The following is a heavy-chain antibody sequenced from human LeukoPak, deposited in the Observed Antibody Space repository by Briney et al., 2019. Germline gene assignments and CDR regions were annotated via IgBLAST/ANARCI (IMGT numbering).Heavy chain of an antibody. V-gene: IGHV3-9*01. CDR1: GFTFDDYA. Sequence: PGRSLRLSCAASGFTFDDYAMHWVRHAPGKGLEWVSGISWNSGSIGYADSVKGRFTISRDNAKNSLYLQMNSLRAEDTALYYCAKGRPDYYGSGSPLGYFDYWGQGTLVTVSS. CDR3: AKGRPDYYGSGSPLGYFDY. J-gene: IGHJ4*02. D-gene: IGHD3-10*01. CDR2: ISWNSGSI.